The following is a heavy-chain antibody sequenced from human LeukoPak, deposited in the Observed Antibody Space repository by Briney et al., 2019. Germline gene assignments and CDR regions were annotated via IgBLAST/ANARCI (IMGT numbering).Heavy chain of an antibody. Sequence: SETLSLTCAVYGGSFSGYYWSWIRQPPGKGLEWIGYIYYSGSTNYNPSLKSRVTISVDTSKNQFSLKLSSVTAADTAVYYCARMYISGYDAFDIWGQGTMVTVSS. D-gene: IGHD6-19*01. J-gene: IGHJ3*02. CDR1: GGSFSGYY. V-gene: IGHV4-59*01. CDR3: ARMYISGYDAFDI. CDR2: IYYSGST.